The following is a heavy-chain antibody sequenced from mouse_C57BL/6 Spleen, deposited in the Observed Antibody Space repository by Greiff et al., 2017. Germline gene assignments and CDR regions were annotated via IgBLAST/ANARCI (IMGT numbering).Heavy chain of an antibody. Sequence: VQLQQSGPELVKPGASVKISCKASGYSFTGYYMNWVKQSPEKSLEWIGEINPSTGGTTYNQKFKAKATLTVDKSSSTAYMQLKSLTSEDSAVYYCASTGMDAMAYWGQGTSVTVSA. J-gene: IGHJ4*01. CDR3: ASTGMDAMAY. CDR1: GYSFTGYY. V-gene: IGHV1-42*01. CDR2: INPSTGGT. D-gene: IGHD2-10*02.